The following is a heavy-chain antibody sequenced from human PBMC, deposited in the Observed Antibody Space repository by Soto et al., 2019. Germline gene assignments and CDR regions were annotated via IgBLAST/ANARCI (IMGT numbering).Heavy chain of an antibody. CDR1: GGSISSSSYY. V-gene: IGHV4-39*01. Sequence: PSETLSLTCTVSGGSISSSSYYWGWIRQPPGKGLEWIGSIYYSGSTYYNPSLKSRVTISVDTSKNQFSLKLSSVTAADTAVYYCARRVESSTRYYYYYYMDVWGKGTTVTVSS. CDR2: IYYSGST. D-gene: IGHD2-15*01. J-gene: IGHJ6*03. CDR3: ARRVESSTRYYYYYYMDV.